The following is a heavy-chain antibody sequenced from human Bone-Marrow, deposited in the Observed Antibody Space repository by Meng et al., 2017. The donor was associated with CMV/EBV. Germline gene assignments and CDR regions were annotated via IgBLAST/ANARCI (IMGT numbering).Heavy chain of an antibody. CDR1: GGSISSSNW. V-gene: IGHV4-4*02. CDR3: ARDKIVVVPAASIYYYYSMDV. Sequence: GSLRLSCAVSGGSISSSNWWSWVRQPPGKGLEWIGEIYHSGITCYTPSLKSRVTISVDKSKNQFSLKLSSVTAADTAVYYCARDKIVVVPAASIYYYYSMDVWGQGTTVTVSS. J-gene: IGHJ6*02. D-gene: IGHD2-2*01. CDR2: IYHSGIT.